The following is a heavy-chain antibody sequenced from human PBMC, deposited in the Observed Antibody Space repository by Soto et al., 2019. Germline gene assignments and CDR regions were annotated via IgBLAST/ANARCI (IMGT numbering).Heavy chain of an antibody. CDR3: ARGSYYDSSGYYGP. CDR2: IYYSGST. Sequence: QVQLQESGPGLVKPSQTLSLTCTVSGGSISSGGYYWSWIRQHPGKGLEWIGYIYYSGSTYYNPSRKRRVTISVDTSKNQFSLKLSSVTAADTAVYYCARGSYYDSSGYYGPWGQGTLVTVSS. CDR1: GGSISSGGYY. D-gene: IGHD3-22*01. V-gene: IGHV4-31*03. J-gene: IGHJ5*02.